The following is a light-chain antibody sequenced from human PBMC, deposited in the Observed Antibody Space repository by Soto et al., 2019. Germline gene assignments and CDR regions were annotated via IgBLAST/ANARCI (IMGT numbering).Light chain of an antibody. CDR2: IND. J-gene: IGLJ1*01. CDR1: SSNIGDNP. V-gene: IGLV1-44*01. CDR3: AAWDDSSLSHCV. Sequence: QSVLTQPPSASGTPGQRITISCSGSSSNIGDNPVNWYQQLPGAAPKLLIYINDQRPSGVPDRFSGSKSGTSASLAISGLQPEDEADYYRAAWDDSSLSHCVFGSGTKVTVL.